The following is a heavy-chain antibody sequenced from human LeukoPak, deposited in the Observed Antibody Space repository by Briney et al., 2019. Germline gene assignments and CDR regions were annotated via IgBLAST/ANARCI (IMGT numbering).Heavy chain of an antibody. CDR1: GGSFSGYY. CDR2: INHSGST. CDR3: ARQWGRVARRGYYFDY. V-gene: IGHV4-34*01. D-gene: IGHD6-6*01. J-gene: IGHJ4*02. Sequence: SETLSLTCADYGGSFSGYYWSWIRQPPGKGLEWIREINHSGSTNYNPSLKSRVTISVDTSKNQFSLKLSSVTAADTAVYYCARQWGRVARRGYYFDYWGQGTLVTVSS.